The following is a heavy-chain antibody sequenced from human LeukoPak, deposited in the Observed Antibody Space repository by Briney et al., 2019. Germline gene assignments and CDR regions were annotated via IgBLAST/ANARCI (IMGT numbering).Heavy chain of an antibody. CDR3: ARGKLLRNYYYGMDV. J-gene: IGHJ6*02. Sequence: GGSLRLSCAASGFTFSSYWMHRVRQAPGKGLVWVSRINSDGSSTSYADSVKGRFTISRDNAKNTLYLQMNSLRAEDTAVYYCARGKLLRNYYYGMDVWGQGTTVTVSS. V-gene: IGHV3-74*01. CDR1: GFTFSSYW. CDR2: INSDGSST. D-gene: IGHD2-15*01.